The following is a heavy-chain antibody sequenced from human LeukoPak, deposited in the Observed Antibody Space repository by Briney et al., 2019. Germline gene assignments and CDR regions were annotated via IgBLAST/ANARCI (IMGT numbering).Heavy chain of an antibody. J-gene: IGHJ4*02. V-gene: IGHV1-69*05. CDR2: IIPIFGTA. D-gene: IGHD3-22*01. CDR3: ARLAPESDYYDSSGYLDY. Sequence: ASVKVSFKASGGTFISYAISWVRQAPGQGLEWMGGIIPIFGTANYAQKFQGRVTITTDESTSTAYMELSSLRSEDTAVYYCARLAPESDYYDSSGYLDYWGQGTLVTVSS. CDR1: GGTFISYA.